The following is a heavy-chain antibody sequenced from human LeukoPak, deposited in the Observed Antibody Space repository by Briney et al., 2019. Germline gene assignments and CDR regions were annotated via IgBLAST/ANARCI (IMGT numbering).Heavy chain of an antibody. V-gene: IGHV3-30*04. CDR3: GGGGGGYYYGSGSYLDY. Sequence: PGGSLRLSCAASGFTFSSYAMHWVRQAPGKGLEWVAVISYDGSNKYYADSVKGRFTISRDNSKNTLYLQMNSLRAEDTAVYYWGGGGGGYYYGSGSYLDYWGQGTLVTVSS. D-gene: IGHD3-10*01. J-gene: IGHJ4*02. CDR1: GFTFSSYA. CDR2: ISYDGSNK.